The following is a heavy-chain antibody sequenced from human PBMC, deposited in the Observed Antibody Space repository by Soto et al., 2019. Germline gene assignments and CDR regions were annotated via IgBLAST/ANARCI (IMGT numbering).Heavy chain of an antibody. D-gene: IGHD3-10*01. Sequence: SGPTLVNPTQTLTLTCTFSGFSLSSNGMSVSWLRQSPGQALEWLARIDWDNDQYFSATLKTRLTISKDTSRNQVVLKMTNMDPVDTGTYYCARFKYYYASGSTLDYWGQGTQVTVSS. J-gene: IGHJ4*02. CDR1: GFSLSSNGMS. CDR3: ARFKYYYASGSTLDY. CDR2: IDWDNDQ. V-gene: IGHV2-70*11.